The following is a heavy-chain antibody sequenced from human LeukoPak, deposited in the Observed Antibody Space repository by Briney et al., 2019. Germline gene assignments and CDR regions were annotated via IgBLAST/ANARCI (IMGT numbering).Heavy chain of an antibody. CDR1: GYSFTSYW. D-gene: IGHD6-19*01. Sequence: GKSLKISCKGFGYSFTSYWIGWVRQTPGKGLEWMGIIYPDDSDTRYSPSFRGQVTISADKSISTAYLQWSSLKASDTAMYYCRRAIGRTSAWLESWGQGTLVTVSS. CDR2: IYPDDSDT. CDR3: RRAIGRTSAWLES. J-gene: IGHJ4*02. V-gene: IGHV5-51*01.